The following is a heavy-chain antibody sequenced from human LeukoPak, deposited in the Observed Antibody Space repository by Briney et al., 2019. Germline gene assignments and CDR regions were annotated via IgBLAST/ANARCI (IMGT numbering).Heavy chain of an antibody. V-gene: IGHV4-59*02. CDR1: GGSVSTYY. J-gene: IGHJ4*02. CDR2: VSHSGNT. Sequence: SETLSLTCTVSGGSVSTYYWSWIRQPPGKELEWIGYVSHSGNTNCNPSLKSRVTMSLDTSKNHFSLRLTSVNAADTAVYYCARAGSGWSFDYWGQRSLVTVSS. D-gene: IGHD6-19*01. CDR3: ARAGSGWSFDY.